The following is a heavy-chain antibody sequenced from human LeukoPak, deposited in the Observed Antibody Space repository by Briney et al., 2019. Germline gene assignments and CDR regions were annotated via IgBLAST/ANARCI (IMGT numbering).Heavy chain of an antibody. CDR1: GCCISSYY. CDR3: TRADEYYYGSGSYYGYYYYYMDV. J-gene: IGHJ6*03. CDR2: IYTSGST. Sequence: SETLSLTCTVSGCCISSYYWSWIRQPAGKGLEWIGRIYTSGSTNYNTSLKSRVTMSVDTSKNQFSLKLSSLTAPDPPMYYCTRADEYYYGSGSYYGYYYYYMDVWGKGTTVTV. D-gene: IGHD3-10*01. V-gene: IGHV4-4*07.